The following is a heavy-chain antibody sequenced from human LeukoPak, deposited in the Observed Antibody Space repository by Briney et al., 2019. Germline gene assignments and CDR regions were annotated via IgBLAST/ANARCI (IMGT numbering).Heavy chain of an antibody. J-gene: IGHJ3*02. CDR1: GGSISSYY. CDR3: AITTGTSSFDAFDI. V-gene: IGHV4-59*01. Sequence: KASETLSLTCTVSGGSISSYYWSWIRQPPGKGLEWIGYIFYSGSTNYNPSLKSRVTISVDTSKNQFSLKLSSVTAADTAVYYCAITTGTSSFDAFDIWGQGTMVTVSS. D-gene: IGHD1-1*01. CDR2: IFYSGST.